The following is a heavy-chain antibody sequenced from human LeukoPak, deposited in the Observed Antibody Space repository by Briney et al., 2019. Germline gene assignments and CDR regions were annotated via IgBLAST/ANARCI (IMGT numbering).Heavy chain of an antibody. D-gene: IGHD6-6*01. CDR3: AREVPLAARTPPKRWSYYMDV. CDR2: ISSSSSYI. J-gene: IGHJ6*03. V-gene: IGHV3-21*01. Sequence: GGSLRLSCAASGFTFSSYSMNWVRQAPGKGLEWVSSISSSSSYIYYADSVKGRFTISRDNAKNSLYLQMNSLRAEDTAVYYCAREVPLAARTPPKRWSYYMDVWGKGTTVTVSS. CDR1: GFTFSSYS.